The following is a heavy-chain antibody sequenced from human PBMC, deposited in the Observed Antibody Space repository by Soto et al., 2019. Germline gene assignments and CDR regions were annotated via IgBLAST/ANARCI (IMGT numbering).Heavy chain of an antibody. V-gene: IGHV4-4*07. CDR3: ARDSAGCTGGICYADNYFGMDV. D-gene: IGHD2-2*01. J-gene: IGHJ6*02. Sequence: ETLSLTCTVSGASIRNYYWSWIRQPAGRGLEWIGRFYTSGSPNYNPSLKSRVTMSVDTSKNQFSLKLNYVTAADTAVYFCARDSAGCTGGICYADNYFGMDVWGQGTTVTVSS. CDR1: GASIRNYY. CDR2: FYTSGSP.